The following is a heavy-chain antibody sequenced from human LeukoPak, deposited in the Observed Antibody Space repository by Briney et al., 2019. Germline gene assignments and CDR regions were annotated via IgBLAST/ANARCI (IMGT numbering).Heavy chain of an antibody. J-gene: IGHJ5*02. V-gene: IGHV4-34*01. D-gene: IGHD3-10*01. CDR3: ARLGVLLWFGRYNWFDP. CDR1: GGSFSGYY. CDR2: INHSGST. Sequence: SETLSLTCAIYGGSFSGYYWSWIRQPPGKGLEWIGEINHSGSTNYNPSLKSRVTISVDTSKNQFSLKLSSVTAADTAVYYCARLGVLLWFGRYNWFDPWGQGTLVTVSS.